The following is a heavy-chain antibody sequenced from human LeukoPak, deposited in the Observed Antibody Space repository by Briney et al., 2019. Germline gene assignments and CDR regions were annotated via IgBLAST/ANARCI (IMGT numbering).Heavy chain of an antibody. CDR3: ARDLRYCTNGVCYSTGFDP. CDR1: GFTFSCYA. J-gene: IGHJ5*02. CDR2: ISYDGSNK. Sequence: PGRSLRLSCAASGFTFSCYAMHWVRQAPGKGLEWVAVISYDGSNKHYADPVKGRFTISRDNSKDTLYLQMNSLRADDTAVYYCARDLRYCTNGVCYSTGFDPWGQGTLVTVSS. D-gene: IGHD2-8*01. V-gene: IGHV3-30*04.